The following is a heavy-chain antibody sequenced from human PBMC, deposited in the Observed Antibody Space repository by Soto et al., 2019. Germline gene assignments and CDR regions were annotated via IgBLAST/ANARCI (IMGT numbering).Heavy chain of an antibody. V-gene: IGHV3-33*01. CDR1: GFTFSSYG. CDR2: IWYDGSNK. D-gene: IGHD3-10*01. J-gene: IGHJ4*02. CDR3: ARDGYGSGSYYIDY. Sequence: QVQLVESGGGMVQPGRSLRLSCAASGFTFSSYGMHWVRQAPGKGLEWVAVIWYDGSNKYYADSVKGRFTISRDNSKNTLYLQMNSLRAEDTAVYYCARDGYGSGSYYIDYWGQGTLVTVSS.